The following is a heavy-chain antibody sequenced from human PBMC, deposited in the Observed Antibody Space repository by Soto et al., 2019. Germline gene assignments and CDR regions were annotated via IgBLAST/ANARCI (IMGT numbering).Heavy chain of an antibody. CDR2: IYWDDDK. V-gene: IGHV2-5*02. D-gene: IGHD5-12*01. Sequence: QITLKESGPTLVKPTQTLTLTCTFSGFSLSNSGVGVGWIRQPPGKALEWLALIYWDDDKRYSPSLKSRLTITKDTSQNQLVLTMTTMDPVDTATYYCAHITPPFSGYDFFRTGAFDIWGQGTMVTVSS. J-gene: IGHJ3*02. CDR3: AHITPPFSGYDFFRTGAFDI. CDR1: GFSLSNSGVG.